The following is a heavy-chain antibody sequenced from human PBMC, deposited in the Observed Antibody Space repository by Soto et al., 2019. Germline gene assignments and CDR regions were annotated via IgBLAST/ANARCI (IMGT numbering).Heavy chain of an antibody. Sequence: SGTVSFTACGYTFASYSMHWVRQARVQRLEWMGCINGGNGNTKYSQKFQGRVTITRDTSSSTAYMELSSLRSEDTAVYYCARDGAVAGDSNFDYWGQGTLVTVSS. CDR1: GYTFASYS. J-gene: IGHJ4*02. CDR2: INGGNGNT. V-gene: IGHV1-3*01. D-gene: IGHD6-19*01. CDR3: ARDGAVAGDSNFDY.